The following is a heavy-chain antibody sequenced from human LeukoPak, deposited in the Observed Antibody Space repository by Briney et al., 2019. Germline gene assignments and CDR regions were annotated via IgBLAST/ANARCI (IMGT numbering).Heavy chain of an antibody. CDR1: GGSISSSRYY. Sequence: SETLSLTCTVSGGSISSSRYYWGWIRQPPGKGLEWIGSIYYSGSTYYNPSLKSRVTISVDTSKNQFSLKLSSVTAADTAVYYCASWGGYSYGSPFDYWGQGTLVTVSS. CDR3: ASWGGYSYGSPFDY. J-gene: IGHJ4*02. V-gene: IGHV4-39*01. D-gene: IGHD5-18*01. CDR2: IYYSGST.